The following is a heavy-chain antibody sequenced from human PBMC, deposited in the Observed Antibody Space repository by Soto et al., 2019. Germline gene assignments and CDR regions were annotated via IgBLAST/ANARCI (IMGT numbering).Heavy chain of an antibody. Sequence: TSETLSLTCAVSGGSISSSNWWSWVRQPPGKGLEWIGEIYHSGSTDYNPSLKSRVTISVDKSKNQFSLKLSSVTAADTAVYYCARDQHWAGATENWFDPWGQGTLVTVSS. CDR3: ARDQHWAGATENWFDP. CDR2: IYHSGST. J-gene: IGHJ5*02. V-gene: IGHV4-4*02. D-gene: IGHD1-26*01. CDR1: GGSISSSNW.